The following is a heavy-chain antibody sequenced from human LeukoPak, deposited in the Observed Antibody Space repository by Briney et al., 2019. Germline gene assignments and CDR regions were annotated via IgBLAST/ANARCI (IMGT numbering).Heavy chain of an antibody. D-gene: IGHD4-23*01. V-gene: IGHV1-2*02. CDR2: IDPNSGGT. J-gene: IGHJ4*02. CDR1: GYTFTGYY. Sequence: ASVKVSCKASGYTFTGYYMHWVRQAPGQGLEWMGWIDPNSGGTNYAQKFQGRVTMTRDTSISTAYMELRRLRSDDTAVYYCARHYGGNANFDYWGQGTLVTVSS. CDR3: ARHYGGNANFDY.